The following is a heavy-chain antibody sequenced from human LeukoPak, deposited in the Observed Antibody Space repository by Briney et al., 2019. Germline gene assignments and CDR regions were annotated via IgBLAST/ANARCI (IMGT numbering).Heavy chain of an antibody. CDR3: AKAVFGVASAYYDY. CDR2: ISVSGGFT. CDR1: GFTLSTYA. Sequence: EGSLRLSCAVSGFTLSTYAMNWVRQGPGKGLEWVSGISVSGGFTSYADSVKGRFTISRDDSKNTLYLQMNSLRAEDTAVYYCAKAVFGVASAYYDYWGQGTLVTVSS. V-gene: IGHV3-23*01. D-gene: IGHD3-3*01. J-gene: IGHJ4*02.